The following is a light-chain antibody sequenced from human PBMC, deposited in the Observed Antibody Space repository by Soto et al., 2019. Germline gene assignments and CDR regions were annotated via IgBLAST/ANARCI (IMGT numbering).Light chain of an antibody. CDR1: QSISNY. V-gene: IGKV1-39*01. CDR2: AAS. Sequence: DIQVTQSPSSLSASVGGRVTITCRASQSISNYLNWYQQKPVKAPELLIYAASSLQSGVPSRLSGSGSGTDVTLTISSLQPEDSATYYCQQRYDTPWTFGQGTKVEIK. CDR3: QQRYDTPWT. J-gene: IGKJ1*01.